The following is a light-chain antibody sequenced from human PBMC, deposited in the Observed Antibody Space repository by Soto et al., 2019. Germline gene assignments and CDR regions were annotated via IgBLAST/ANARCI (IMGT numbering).Light chain of an antibody. Sequence: EVVLTQSPATLSLSPGERATLSCRASQNVRTFLDWYQQKPGQAPRLLIYAASNRATGIPDRFSGSGSGTDFTLTISCLQSEDFATYYCQQYYSFPRTFGQGTTVDIK. CDR1: QNVRTF. V-gene: IGKV3-11*01. CDR3: QQYYSFPRT. CDR2: AAS. J-gene: IGKJ1*01.